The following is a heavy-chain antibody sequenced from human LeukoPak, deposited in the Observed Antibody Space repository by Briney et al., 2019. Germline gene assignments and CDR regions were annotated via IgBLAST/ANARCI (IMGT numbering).Heavy chain of an antibody. V-gene: IGHV3-30*18. CDR3: AKDRGSSGWYYFDY. J-gene: IGHJ4*02. CDR1: GLTLRSYG. CDR2: ISYDGSNK. D-gene: IGHD6-19*01. Sequence: GASHRPSRAASGLTLRSYGTHRVHQAPGKGLELLAVISYDGSNKNYAPSVKARFAISRDNSTNTLYLQMTSLRAEDTAVYYCAKDRGSSGWYYFDYWGQGTLVTVSS.